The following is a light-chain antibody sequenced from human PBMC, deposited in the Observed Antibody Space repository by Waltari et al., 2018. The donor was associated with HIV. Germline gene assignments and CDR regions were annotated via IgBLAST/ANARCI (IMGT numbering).Light chain of an antibody. V-gene: IGKV3-15*01. Sequence: IVMTQSPATLSVSPGARATLSCRAREKVIITLAGYQQKPGQPPRLRLFGASTRATDIPARFSGSGSGTEFTLTINSLQPEDSAIYYCQQYGKWPHNFGGGTKVEVK. CDR3: QQYGKWPHN. J-gene: IGKJ4*01. CDR2: GAS. CDR1: EKVIIT.